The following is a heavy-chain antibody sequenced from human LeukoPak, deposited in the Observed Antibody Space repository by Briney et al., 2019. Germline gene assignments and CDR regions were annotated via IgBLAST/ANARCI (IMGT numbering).Heavy chain of an antibody. J-gene: IGHJ3*02. CDR1: GFAFSNYD. V-gene: IGHV3-33*01. Sequence: GGSLRLSCAASGFAFSNYDMHWVRQAPGKGLEWVALIWYDESNKYYADSVKGRFTISRDNSKNTLYLRMNSLRVEDTAVYYCARGKLGSFDIWGQGTLVTVSS. D-gene: IGHD3-10*01. CDR3: ARGKLGSFDI. CDR2: IWYDESNK.